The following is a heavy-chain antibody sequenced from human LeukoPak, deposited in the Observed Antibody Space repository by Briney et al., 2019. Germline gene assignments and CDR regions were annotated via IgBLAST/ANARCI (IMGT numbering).Heavy chain of an antibody. CDR2: MNPNSGNT. V-gene: IGHV1-8*01. CDR3: ARDSVVITVGNWFDP. D-gene: IGHD3-22*01. J-gene: IGHJ5*02. Sequence: VASVKVFCKASGYTFTSYDINWVRQATGQGLEWMGWMNPNSGNTGYAQKFQGRVTMTRNTSISTAYMELSSLRSEDTAVYYCARDSVVITVGNWFDPWGQGTLVTVSS. CDR1: GYTFTSYD.